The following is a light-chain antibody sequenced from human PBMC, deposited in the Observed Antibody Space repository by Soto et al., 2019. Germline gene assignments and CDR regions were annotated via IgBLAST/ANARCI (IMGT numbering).Light chain of an antibody. J-gene: IGLJ1*01. V-gene: IGLV1-40*01. CDR3: QSFDSNLSGSL. Sequence: QAVVTQPPSVSGAPGQRVTISCTGSSFNIGAGYDVHWYQQLPGTAPKLLIYGNSNRPSGVPDRFSGSKSGTSASLAITGLQAEDEADYYCQSFDSNLSGSLFGTGTKVTVL. CDR2: GNS. CDR1: SFNIGAGYD.